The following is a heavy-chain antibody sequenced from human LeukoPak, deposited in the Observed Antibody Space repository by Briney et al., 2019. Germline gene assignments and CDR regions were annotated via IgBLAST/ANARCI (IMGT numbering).Heavy chain of an antibody. V-gene: IGHV4-39*07. CDR2: IYYSGST. D-gene: IGHD1-14*01. CDR3: APTAGGYYFDY. CDR1: GVSISSSSYY. Sequence: SETLSLTCIVSGVSISSSSYYWGWIRQPPGKGLEWIGSIYYSGSTYYKPSLKSRVTMSVDTSKNQFSLKLSSVTAADTAVYYCAPTAGGYYFDYWGQGTLVTVSS. J-gene: IGHJ4*02.